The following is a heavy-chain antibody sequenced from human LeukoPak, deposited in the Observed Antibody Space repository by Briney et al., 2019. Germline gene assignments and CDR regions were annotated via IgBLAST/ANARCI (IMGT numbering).Heavy chain of an antibody. Sequence: PSETLSLTCTVSGGSISSYYWSWIRQPPGKGLEWIGYIYYSGSTNYNPSLKSRVTISVDTSKNQFSLKLSSVTAADTAVYYCARDEDSSGYSAFDIWGQGTMVTVSS. V-gene: IGHV4-59*01. J-gene: IGHJ3*02. CDR3: ARDEDSSGYSAFDI. D-gene: IGHD3-22*01. CDR1: GGSISSYY. CDR2: IYYSGST.